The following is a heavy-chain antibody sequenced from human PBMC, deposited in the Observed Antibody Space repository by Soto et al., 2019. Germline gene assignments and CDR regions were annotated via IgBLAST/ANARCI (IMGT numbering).Heavy chain of an antibody. V-gene: IGHV3-23*01. CDR2: ISGSGGST. CDR1: GFTFSSYA. CDR3: ARRGSGGYYDY. Sequence: EVQLLESGGGLVQPGGSLRLSCAASGFTFSSYAMRWVRQAPVKGLEWVSAISGSGGSTYYADSVKGRFTISRDNSKNTLYLQMNSLRAEDTAVYYGARRGSGGYYDYWGQGTRVTVSS. D-gene: IGHD6-19*01. J-gene: IGHJ4*02.